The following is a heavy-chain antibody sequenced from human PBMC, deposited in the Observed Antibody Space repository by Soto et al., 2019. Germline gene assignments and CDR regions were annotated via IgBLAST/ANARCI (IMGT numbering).Heavy chain of an antibody. V-gene: IGHV5-51*01. CDR1: GYSFTTYW. CDR2: IYPSDSDT. CDR3: ARKTGAQGPMDY. J-gene: IGHJ4*02. D-gene: IGHD1-1*01. Sequence: GASLKISCKGSGYSFTTYWIGWVRQMPGKGLEWMGIIYPSDSDTRYSPSFQGQVTISVDKSISSAYLQWSSLKASDTAIYYCARKTGAQGPMDYWGQGTLVTVSS.